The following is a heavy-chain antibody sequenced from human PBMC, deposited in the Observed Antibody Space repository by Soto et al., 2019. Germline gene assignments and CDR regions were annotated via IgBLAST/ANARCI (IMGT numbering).Heavy chain of an antibody. CDR2: INAGNGNT. CDR3: ATTIFGVVIIDDYYYGMDV. Sequence: GASVKVSRKASGYTFTSYAMHWVRQAPGQRLEWMGWINAGNGNTKYSQRFQGRVTITRDTSASTAYMELRNLRSEDTAVYYCATTIFGVVIIDDYYYGMDVWGQGTTVTVSS. J-gene: IGHJ6*02. D-gene: IGHD3-3*01. CDR1: GYTFTSYA. V-gene: IGHV1-3*01.